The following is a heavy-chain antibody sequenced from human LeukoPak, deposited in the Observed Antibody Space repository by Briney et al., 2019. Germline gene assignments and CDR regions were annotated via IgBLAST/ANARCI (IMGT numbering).Heavy chain of an antibody. Sequence: GGSLRLSCAASGFTFSSYAMHWVRQAPGKGLEWVAVISYDGSNKYYADSVKGRLTISRDNSKNTLYLQMNSLRAEDTAVYYCARDGYFDWLLATPGHPLDYWGQGTLVTVSS. D-gene: IGHD3-9*01. J-gene: IGHJ4*02. CDR2: ISYDGSNK. V-gene: IGHV3-30*04. CDR3: ARDGYFDWLLATPGHPLDY. CDR1: GFTFSSYA.